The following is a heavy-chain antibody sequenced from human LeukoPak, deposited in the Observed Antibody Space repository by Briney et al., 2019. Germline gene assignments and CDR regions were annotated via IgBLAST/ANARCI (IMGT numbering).Heavy chain of an antibody. V-gene: IGHV3-9*01. CDR1: VFTFDDYA. J-gene: IGHJ4*02. Sequence: GGSLRLSCAASVFTFDDYAMHWVRQAPGKGLEWVSGICWNSGSIGYADSAKGRFTISRDNAKNSLYLQMNSLRAEDTALYYCAKADRPYQLLRLLDYWGQGTLVTVSS. D-gene: IGHD2-2*01. CDR3: AKADRPYQLLRLLDY. CDR2: ICWNSGSI.